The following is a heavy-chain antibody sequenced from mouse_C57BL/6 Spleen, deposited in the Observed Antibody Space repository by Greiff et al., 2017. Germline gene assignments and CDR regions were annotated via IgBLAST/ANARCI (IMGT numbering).Heavy chain of an antibody. V-gene: IGHV1-82*01. Sequence: VKLQESGPELVKPGASVKISCKASGYAFSSSWMNWVKQRPGKGLEWIGRIYPGDGDTNYNGKFKGKATLTADKSSSTAYMQLSSLTSEDSAVYFCARSGDDGYSWGQGTLVTVSA. CDR1: GYAFSSSW. CDR3: ARSGDDGYS. J-gene: IGHJ3*01. D-gene: IGHD2-3*01. CDR2: IYPGDGDT.